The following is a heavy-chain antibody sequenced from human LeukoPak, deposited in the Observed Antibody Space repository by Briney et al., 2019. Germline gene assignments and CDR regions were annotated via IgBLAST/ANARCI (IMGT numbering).Heavy chain of an antibody. V-gene: IGHV5-51*01. CDR3: ASTYVEDYYYYGMDV. J-gene: IGHJ6*02. D-gene: IGHD3-16*01. CDR1: GYSLTSYW. Sequence: GESLKISCKGSGYSLTSYWIGWVRQMPGKGLEWMGIIYPGDSDTRYSPSFQGQVTISADKSISTAYLQWSSLKASDTAMYYCASTYVEDYYYYGMDVWGQGTTVTVSS. CDR2: IYPGDSDT.